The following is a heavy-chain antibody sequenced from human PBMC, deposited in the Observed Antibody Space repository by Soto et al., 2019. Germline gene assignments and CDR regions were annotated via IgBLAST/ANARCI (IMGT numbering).Heavy chain of an antibody. CDR3: ARCFVRVVDGSSVVTI. CDR1: GDTFSTYA. V-gene: IGHV3-30*04. D-gene: IGHD3-22*01. Sequence: QVQLVESGGGVVQPGRSLRLSCTASGDTFSTYALHWVRQAPDMGLEWVAVISNNGINTHYADSVKGRFNISRDNSRNTPYVEMNGLRVEDTAVYYCARCFVRVVDGSSVVTIWAQGTMVIVSS. J-gene: IGHJ3*02. CDR2: ISNNGINT.